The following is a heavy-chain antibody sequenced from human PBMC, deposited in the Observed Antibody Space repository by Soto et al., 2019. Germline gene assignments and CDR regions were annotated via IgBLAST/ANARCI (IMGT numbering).Heavy chain of an antibody. V-gene: IGHV3-30*18. CDR2: ISYDGSNK. CDR1: GFTFSSYG. CDR3: AKVGEQQLLFDY. J-gene: IGHJ4*02. Sequence: QVQLVESGGGVVQPGRSLRLSCAASGFTFSSYGMHWVRQAPGKGLEWVAVISYDGSNKYYADSVKGRFTISRDNSKNTLYLQMNSLRAEDTAVYYCAKVGEQQLLFDYWGQGTLVTVSS. D-gene: IGHD6-13*01.